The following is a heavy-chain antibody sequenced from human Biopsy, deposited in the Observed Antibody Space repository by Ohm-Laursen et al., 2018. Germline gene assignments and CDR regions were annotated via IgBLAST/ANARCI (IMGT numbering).Heavy chain of an antibody. J-gene: IGHJ2*01. CDR3: AKGNGAYTNYGWYFDL. D-gene: IGHD4-11*01. CDR1: GFTFSSYA. CDR2: FSGSGGST. Sequence: SLRLSCSATGFTFSSYAMTWVRQVPGKGLEWVSAFSGSGGSTYYADSVKGRFTISRDNSKNTLFLQMNSLRAEDTAVYYCAKGNGAYTNYGWYFDLWGRGTLVTVSS. V-gene: IGHV3-23*01.